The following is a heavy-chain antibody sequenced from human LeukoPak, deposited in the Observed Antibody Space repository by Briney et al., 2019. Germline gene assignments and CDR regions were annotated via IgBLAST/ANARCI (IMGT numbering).Heavy chain of an antibody. CDR2: VGTYDGKT. CDR1: GYIFTDYA. CDR3: AKLMDNNYDGSAFDY. V-gene: IGHV1-18*01. D-gene: IGHD3-22*01. Sequence: SVKVSCKTSGYIFTDYAIVWVRQAPGQGLKWIGWVGTYDGKTNYAQEVQDRVTMTTDTSASTAYVELRSLTSDDTALYYCAKLMDNNYDGSAFDYWGQGTLVTVSS. J-gene: IGHJ4*02.